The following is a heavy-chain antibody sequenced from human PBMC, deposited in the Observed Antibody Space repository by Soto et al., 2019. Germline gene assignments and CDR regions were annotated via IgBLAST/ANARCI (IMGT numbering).Heavy chain of an antibody. CDR2: INAGNGNT. CDR3: ARGSRNLVGATTGPDD. V-gene: IGHV1-3*01. J-gene: IGHJ4*02. CDR1: GYTFTSYA. Sequence: ASVKVSCKASGYTFTSYAMHWVRQAPGQRLEWMGWINAGNGNTKYSQKFQGRVTITRDTSASTAYMELSSLRSEDTAVYYCARGSRNLVGATTGPDDWGQGTLVTFSS. D-gene: IGHD1-26*01.